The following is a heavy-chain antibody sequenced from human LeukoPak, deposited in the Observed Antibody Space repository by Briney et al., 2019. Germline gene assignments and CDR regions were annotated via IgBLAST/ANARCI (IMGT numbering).Heavy chain of an antibody. Sequence: GGSLRLSCAASGFTSSSYGMHLVRQAPGKGLEWVAVISYDGSNKYYADSVKGRFTISRDNSKNTLYLQMNSLRAEDTAMYYCASTVTTSLVGYWGQGTLVTVSS. D-gene: IGHD4-17*01. V-gene: IGHV3-30*03. CDR3: ASTVTTSLVGY. CDR2: ISYDGSNK. CDR1: GFTSSSYG. J-gene: IGHJ4*02.